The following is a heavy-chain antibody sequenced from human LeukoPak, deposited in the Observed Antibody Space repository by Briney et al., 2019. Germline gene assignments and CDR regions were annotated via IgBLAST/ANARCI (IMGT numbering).Heavy chain of an antibody. J-gene: IGHJ6*02. Sequence: PSETLSLTCTVSGGFISSSSYYWSWIRQPPGKGLEWIGYIYYSGSTNYNPSLKSRVTISVDTSKNQFSLKLSSVTAADTAVYYCARDVPAANDYGMDVWGQGTTVTVSS. D-gene: IGHD2-2*01. V-gene: IGHV4-61*01. CDR1: GGFISSSSYY. CDR3: ARDVPAANDYGMDV. CDR2: IYYSGST.